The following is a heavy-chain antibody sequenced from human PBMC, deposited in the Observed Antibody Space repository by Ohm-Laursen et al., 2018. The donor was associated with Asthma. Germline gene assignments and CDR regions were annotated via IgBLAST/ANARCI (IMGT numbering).Heavy chain of an antibody. CDR3: AREMGNYGDYGDAFDI. CDR1: GGTFSSYA. J-gene: IGHJ3*02. D-gene: IGHD4-17*01. CDR2: IIPIFGIA. V-gene: IGHV1-69*17. Sequence: SSVKVSCKASGGTFSSYAISWVRQAPGQGLEWMGGIIPIFGIANYAQKFQGRVTITADKSTSTAYMELSSLRSEDTAVYYCAREMGNYGDYGDAFDIWGQGTMVTVSS.